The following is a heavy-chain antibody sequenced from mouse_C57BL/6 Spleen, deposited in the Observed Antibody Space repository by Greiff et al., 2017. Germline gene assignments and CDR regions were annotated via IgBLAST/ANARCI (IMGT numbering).Heavy chain of an antibody. V-gene: IGHV1-54*01. Sequence: VQLQQSGAELVRPGTSVKVSCKASGYAFTNYLIEWVKQRPGQGLEWIGVINPGSGGTNYNEKFKGKATLTADKSSSTAYLQLSSLTSEDSAVYVCAREYGSSYEDAMDYWGQGTSVTVSS. CDR1: GYAFTNYL. J-gene: IGHJ4*01. D-gene: IGHD1-1*01. CDR2: INPGSGGT. CDR3: AREYGSSYEDAMDY.